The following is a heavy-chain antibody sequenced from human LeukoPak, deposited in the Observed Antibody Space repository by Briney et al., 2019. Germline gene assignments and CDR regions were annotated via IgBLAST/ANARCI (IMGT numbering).Heavy chain of an antibody. CDR1: RFNFSNSD. J-gene: IGHJ4*02. CDR2: IRYDGRIE. CDR3: AKQYNSGRSIDQ. Sequence: GGSLRLACAAFRFNFSNSDMHWVRQAPGKGLEWVAFIRYDGRIEYYANPVKGRFTISRGNSMNMMWLQMNSLGAEDTALYYCAKQYNSGRSIDQWGPGILVTVSS. V-gene: IGHV3-30*02. D-gene: IGHD6-19*01.